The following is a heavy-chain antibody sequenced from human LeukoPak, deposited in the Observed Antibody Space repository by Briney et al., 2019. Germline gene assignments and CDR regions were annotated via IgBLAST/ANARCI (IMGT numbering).Heavy chain of an antibody. D-gene: IGHD3-9*01. CDR3: ARDGSYDILTGSPDAFDI. J-gene: IGHJ3*02. CDR1: GGSISSYY. CDR2: IYYSGST. Sequence: SETLSLTCTVSGGSISSYYWIWIRQPPGKGLEWIGYIYYSGSTNYNPSLKSRVTISVDTSKNQFSLKLSSVTAADTAVYYCARDGSYDILTGSPDAFDIWGQGTMVTVSS. V-gene: IGHV4-59*01.